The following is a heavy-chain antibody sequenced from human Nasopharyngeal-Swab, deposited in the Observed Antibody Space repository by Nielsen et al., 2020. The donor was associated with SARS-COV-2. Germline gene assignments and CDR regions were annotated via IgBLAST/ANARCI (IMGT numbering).Heavy chain of an antibody. D-gene: IGHD5-18*01. J-gene: IGHJ4*02. V-gene: IGHV1-46*01. CDR3: ARGYSYGLAY. CDR2: INPSGGST. CDR1: GYTFTNHF. Sequence: ASVKVSCKASGYTFTNHFMHWVRQAPGQGLEWMGMINPSGGSTGYAQNFQGRVTVTRDPSTSTVYMELSSLSSEDPAVYYFARGYSYGLAYWGQRTLVTVSP.